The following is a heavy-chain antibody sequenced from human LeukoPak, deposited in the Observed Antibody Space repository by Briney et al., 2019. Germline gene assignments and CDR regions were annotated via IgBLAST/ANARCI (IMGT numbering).Heavy chain of an antibody. V-gene: IGHV4-34*01. D-gene: IGHD5-18*01. CDR3: ARAPSEYSYGYRHWFDP. CDR2: INHSGST. Sequence: SETLSLTCAVYGGSFSVYYWSWIRQPPGKGLEWIGEINHSGSTNYNPSLKSRVTISVDTSKNQFSLKLSSVTAADTAVYYCARAPSEYSYGYRHWFDPWGQGTLVTVSS. J-gene: IGHJ5*02. CDR1: GGSFSVYY.